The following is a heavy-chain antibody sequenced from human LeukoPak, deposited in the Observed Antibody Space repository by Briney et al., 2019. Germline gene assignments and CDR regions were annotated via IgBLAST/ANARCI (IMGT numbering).Heavy chain of an antibody. CDR2: INHGGSI. J-gene: IGHJ6*03. CDR3: ARTGYSYGYKGEMYYYYYMDV. V-gene: IGHV4-34*01. Sequence: SETLSLTCAVYGGSFSDNYWSWIRQSPGKGLEWIGEINHGGSINHNPSLKSRVSMSVDTSKNQFSLKLRSVTAADTAVYYCARTGYSYGYKGEMYYYYYMDVWGKGTPVTVSS. CDR1: GGSFSDNY. D-gene: IGHD5-18*01.